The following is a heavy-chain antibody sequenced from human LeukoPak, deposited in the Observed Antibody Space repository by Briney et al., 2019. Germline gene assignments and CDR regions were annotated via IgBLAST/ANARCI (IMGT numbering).Heavy chain of an antibody. J-gene: IGHJ4*02. CDR3: ARWYSSGWYFDY. Sequence: ASVKVSCKASGYSFTSYYMHWVRQAPGQGLEWMGIINPSGSSTSYAQKFQGRVTMTRDTSTSTVYMELSSLRSEDTAVYYCARWYSSGWYFDYWGQGTLVTVSS. D-gene: IGHD6-19*01. V-gene: IGHV1-46*01. CDR2: INPSGSST. CDR1: GYSFTSYY.